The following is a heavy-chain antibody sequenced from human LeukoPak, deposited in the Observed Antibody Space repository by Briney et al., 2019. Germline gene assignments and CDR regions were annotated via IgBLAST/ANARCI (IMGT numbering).Heavy chain of an antibody. CDR1: GGSISSSS. CDR3: ARAYGDYLGDSGWFDP. Sequence: SETLSLTCTVSGGSISSSSWSWIRQSPGKGLEWIGYIYYSGSTNYNPSLKSRVTISVDTSKNQFSLKLSSVTAADTAVYYCARAYGDYLGDSGWFDPWGQGTLVTVSS. D-gene: IGHD4-17*01. V-gene: IGHV4-59*01. CDR2: IYYSGST. J-gene: IGHJ5*02.